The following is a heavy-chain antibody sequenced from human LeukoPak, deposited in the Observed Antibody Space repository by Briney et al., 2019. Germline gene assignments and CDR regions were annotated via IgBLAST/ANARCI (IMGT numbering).Heavy chain of an antibody. CDR3: ATPQKGMATVPDAFDI. D-gene: IGHD5-24*01. J-gene: IGHJ3*02. Sequence: GGSLRLSCAASGFTVSSSFMTWVRQAPGKGLEWVSVIYTGGSTYYADSVKGRFTISRDNSKNTLYLQMNSLRAEDTAVYYCATPQKGMATVPDAFDIWGQGTMVTVSS. CDR1: GFTVSSSF. CDR2: IYTGGST. V-gene: IGHV3-53*05.